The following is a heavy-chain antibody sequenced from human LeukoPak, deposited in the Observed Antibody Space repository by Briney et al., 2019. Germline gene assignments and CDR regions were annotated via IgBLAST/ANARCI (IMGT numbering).Heavy chain of an antibody. CDR2: IHHSGST. CDR1: GSSISSGYY. CDR3: ARGPITMHNY. D-gene: IGHD3-10*01. J-gene: IGHJ4*02. V-gene: IGHV4-38-2*02. Sequence: SETLSLTCTVSGSSISSGYYWGWIRQPPGKGLEWIGSIHHSGSTYYSPSLKSRVTISVDTSKNQFSLKLSSVTAADTAVYYCARGPITMHNYWGQGTLVTVSS.